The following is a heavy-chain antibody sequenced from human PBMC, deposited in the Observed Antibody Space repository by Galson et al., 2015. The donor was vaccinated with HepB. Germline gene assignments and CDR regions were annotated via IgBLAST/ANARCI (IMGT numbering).Heavy chain of an antibody. CDR1: GDSISSGDHP. J-gene: IGHJ4*02. V-gene: IGHV4-30-2*01. CDR3: ARGSFSHDPFYLDH. Sequence: TLSLTCAVSGDSISSGDHPWAWIRQPPGKGLEWIGHVYHTGGTYLTPSLRSRVTMSVDGSNNHFSLRLNSVTAADTAVYFCARGSFSHDPFYLDHWGQGILVTVSS. CDR2: VYHTGGT.